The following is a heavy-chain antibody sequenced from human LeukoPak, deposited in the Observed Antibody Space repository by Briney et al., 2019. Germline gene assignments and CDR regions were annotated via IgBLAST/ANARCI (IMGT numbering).Heavy chain of an antibody. J-gene: IGHJ5*02. CDR3: ARGQYCSGSSCYVGWFDP. CDR2: INAGNGNT. CDR1: GYTFTSYA. Sequence: ASVKVSCKASGYTFTSYAMHWVRQAPGQRLEWMGWINAGNGNTKYSQKFQGRVTITRDTSASTAYMELSSLRSEDTAVYYCARGQYCSGSSCYVGWFDPWGQGTLVTVSS. D-gene: IGHD2-15*01. V-gene: IGHV1-3*01.